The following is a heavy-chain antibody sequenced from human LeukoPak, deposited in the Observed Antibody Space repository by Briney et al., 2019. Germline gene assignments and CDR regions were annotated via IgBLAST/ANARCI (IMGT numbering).Heavy chain of an antibody. CDR3: ARGVRSPVVVVLLGTRNWFDP. CDR2: INHSGSA. Sequence: SETLSLTCAVYGGSFSGYYWSWIRQPPGKGLEWIGEINHSGSANYNPSLKSRVTISVDTSKNQFSLKLSSVTAADTAVYYCARGVRSPVVVVLLGTRNWFDPWGLGTLVTVSS. J-gene: IGHJ5*02. CDR1: GGSFSGYY. D-gene: IGHD3-22*01. V-gene: IGHV4-34*01.